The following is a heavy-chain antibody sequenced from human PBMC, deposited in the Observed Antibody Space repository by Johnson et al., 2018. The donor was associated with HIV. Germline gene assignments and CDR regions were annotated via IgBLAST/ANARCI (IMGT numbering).Heavy chain of an antibody. CDR2: IGTAGDT. J-gene: IGHJ3*02. D-gene: IGHD2-15*01. V-gene: IGHV3-13*01. CDR3: ARACSAAHCYSAQAFDI. CDR1: GFTVSRNY. Sequence: VQLVESGGGLIQPGGSLRLSCAASGFTVSRNYMNWVRQAPGKGLEWVSAIGTAGDTYYVGSVKGRFTISRDNAKNSLYLQVNSLRAGDTAVYYCARACSAAHCYSAQAFDIWGQGTMVTVSS.